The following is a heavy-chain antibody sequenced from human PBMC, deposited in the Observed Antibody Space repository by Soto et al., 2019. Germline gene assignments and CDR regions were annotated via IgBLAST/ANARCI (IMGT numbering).Heavy chain of an antibody. CDR1: DGSIISSSYY. CDR2: IYYSGST. Sequence: PSVTLYLTWTVSDGSIISSSYYWGWIRQPRGKGLEWIGSIYYSGSTYYNPSLKSRVTISVDTSKNQFSLKLSSVTAADTAVYYCARRTYGRVDYYYYYGMDVWGQGTTVTVSS. J-gene: IGHJ6*02. D-gene: IGHD2-8*01. V-gene: IGHV4-39*01. CDR3: ARRTYGRVDYYYYYGMDV.